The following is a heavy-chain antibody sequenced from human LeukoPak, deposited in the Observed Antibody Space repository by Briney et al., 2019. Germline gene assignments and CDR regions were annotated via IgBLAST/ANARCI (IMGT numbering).Heavy chain of an antibody. J-gene: IGHJ4*02. Sequence: GGSLRLSCTASGFTLDDSGISWVRQVPGKGLEWVGFIRSEASGGTTEYAASVKGGFTISKDDSKTIAYLQMSSLKTEDTAVYYCARGYSNTYWGQGTLVTVSS. V-gene: IGHV3-49*04. CDR3: ARGYSNTY. CDR2: IRSEASGGTT. D-gene: IGHD2/OR15-2a*01. CDR1: GFTLDDSG.